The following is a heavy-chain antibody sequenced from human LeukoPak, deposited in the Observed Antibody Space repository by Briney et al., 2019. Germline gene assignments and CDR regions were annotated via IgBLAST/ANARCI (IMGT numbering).Heavy chain of an antibody. V-gene: IGHV3-30*04. Sequence: GRSLRLSCAASGFTFSSYAMHWVRQAPGKGLEWVAVISYDGSNKYYADSVKGRFTISRDNSKNTLYLQMNSLRAEDTAVYYCARSNYYGSGSHSGMDVWGQGTTVTVSS. J-gene: IGHJ6*02. D-gene: IGHD3-10*01. CDR2: ISYDGSNK. CDR1: GFTFSSYA. CDR3: ARSNYYGSGSHSGMDV.